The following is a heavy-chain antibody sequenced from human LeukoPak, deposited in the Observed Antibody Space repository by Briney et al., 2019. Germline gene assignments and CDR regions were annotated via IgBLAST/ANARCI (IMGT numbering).Heavy chain of an antibody. D-gene: IGHD3-10*01. CDR3: ARDRGTISNWFDP. J-gene: IGHJ5*02. V-gene: IGHV1-2*02. CDR2: INPNSGGT. CDR1: GYTFTSYD. Sequence: ASVKVSCKASGYTFTSYDINWVRQAPGQGLEWMGWINPNSGGTNYAQKFQGRVTMTRDTSISTAYMELSRLRSDDTAVYYCARDRGTISNWFDPWGQGTLVTVSS.